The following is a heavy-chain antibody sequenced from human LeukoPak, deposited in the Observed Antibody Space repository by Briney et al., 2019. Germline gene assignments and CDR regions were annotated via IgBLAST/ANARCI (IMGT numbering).Heavy chain of an antibody. V-gene: IGHV1-69*13. CDR1: GYTFTSYD. Sequence: SVKVSCKASGYTFTSYDINWVRQAPGQGLEWMGGIIPIFGTANYAQKFQGRVTITADESTSTAYMELSSLRSEDTAVYYCAIGSYWLTVYYFDYWGQGTLVTVSS. J-gene: IGHJ4*02. D-gene: IGHD1-26*01. CDR2: IIPIFGTA. CDR3: AIGSYWLTVYYFDY.